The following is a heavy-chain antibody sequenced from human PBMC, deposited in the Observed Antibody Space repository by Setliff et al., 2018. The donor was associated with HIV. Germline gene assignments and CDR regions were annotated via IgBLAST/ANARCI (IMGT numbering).Heavy chain of an antibody. V-gene: IGHV4-39*02. CDR3: ARVGNNRLQFFDH. Sequence: SETLSLTCIVSGGSISSSIYHWGWIRQPPGKGLEWIGSIYYSGSTYYNPSLKSRVTMSADTSASTMYMELSSLRSEDTAVYYCARVGNNRLQFFDHWGQGTQVTVSS. CDR2: IYYSGST. D-gene: IGHD5-12*01. J-gene: IGHJ4*02. CDR1: GGSISSSIYH.